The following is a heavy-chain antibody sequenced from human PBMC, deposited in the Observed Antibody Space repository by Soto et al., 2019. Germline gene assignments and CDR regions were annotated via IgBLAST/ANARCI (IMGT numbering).Heavy chain of an antibody. CDR1: GFTFSDYY. D-gene: IGHD6-19*01. CDR2: ISSSVSTI. V-gene: IGHV3-11*01. Sequence: GGSLRLSCAASGFTFSDYYMSWIRQAPGKGLEWISYISSSVSTIYYAASVKGRFTISRDNAKNSLYLQMNSLRAEDTAVYDCARDKQQWMALNNLFGPWGQGTLVIVSS. CDR3: ARDKQQWMALNNLFGP. J-gene: IGHJ5*02.